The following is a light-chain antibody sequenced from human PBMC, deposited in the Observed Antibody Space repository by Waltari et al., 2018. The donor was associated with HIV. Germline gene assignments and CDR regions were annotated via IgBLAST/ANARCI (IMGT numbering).Light chain of an antibody. CDR2: GAS. V-gene: IGKV3-15*01. CDR1: QTINTN. CDR3: QHYSNWLRWT. J-gene: IGKJ1*01. Sequence: EIVMTQSPATLSLSPGESATLSCRASQTINTNLAWYQQKPGQAPRLLIYGASTTATGIPARFSGSGSGTEFTLTISSLQSEDFAVYYCQHYSNWLRWTFGQGTKVEF.